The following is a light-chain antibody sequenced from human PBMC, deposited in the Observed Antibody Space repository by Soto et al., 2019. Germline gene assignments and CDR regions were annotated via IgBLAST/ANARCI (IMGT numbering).Light chain of an antibody. CDR3: QVWDSSSDQV. V-gene: IGLV3-21*02. CDR1: NIGSER. CDR2: DDS. Sequence: SYELTQPPSVSVAPGQTARITCGGNNIGSERVHWYQQKPGQAPVLVVYDDSDRPSGIPERFSGSNSGNTATLTISRVEAGDEADYYCQVWDSSSDQVFGGGTQLTVL. J-gene: IGLJ2*01.